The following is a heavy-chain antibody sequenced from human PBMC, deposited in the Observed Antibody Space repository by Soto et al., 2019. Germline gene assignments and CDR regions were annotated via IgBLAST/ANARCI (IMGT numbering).Heavy chain of an antibody. D-gene: IGHD3-16*01. CDR2: ISWNSGSI. V-gene: IGHV3-9*01. Sequence: GGSLRLSCAASGFTFDDYAMHWVRQAPGKGLEWVSGISWNSGSIGYADSVKGRFTISRDNAKNSLYLQMNSLRAEDTALYYCAKATSGLFGGEVGGNAFDIWGQGTMVTVSS. J-gene: IGHJ3*02. CDR1: GFTFDDYA. CDR3: AKATSGLFGGEVGGNAFDI.